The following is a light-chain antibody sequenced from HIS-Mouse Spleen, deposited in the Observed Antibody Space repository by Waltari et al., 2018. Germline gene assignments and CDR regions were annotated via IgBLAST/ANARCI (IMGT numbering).Light chain of an antibody. CDR1: QSVSSSY. J-gene: IGKJ5*01. CDR2: GAS. CDR3: QQYGSSPPIT. Sequence: EIVLTQTPVTLSLSPGERATLSCRASQSVSSSYLAWYQQKPGQPPRLLIYGASSRATGIPDRFSGSGSGTDFTLTISRLEPEDFAVYYCQQYGSSPPITFGQGTRLEIK. V-gene: IGKV3-20*01.